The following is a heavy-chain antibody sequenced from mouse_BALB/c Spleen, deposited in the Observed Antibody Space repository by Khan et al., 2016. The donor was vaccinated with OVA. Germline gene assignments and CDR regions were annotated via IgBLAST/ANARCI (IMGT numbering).Heavy chain of an antibody. V-gene: IGHV9-3-1*01. CDR1: GYTFTNFG. CDR3: ARPPYFSYVMVY. Sequence: QLVQSGPELKKPGETVKISCKASGYTFTNFGMNWVKQAPGKGLKWMGWIYTYTGEPTYADDFKGRFAFSLETSASTAYLQINNLKNEETATYYCARPPYFSYVMVYWGQGTSVTVSS. J-gene: IGHJ4*01. CDR2: IYTYTGEP. D-gene: IGHD2-10*01.